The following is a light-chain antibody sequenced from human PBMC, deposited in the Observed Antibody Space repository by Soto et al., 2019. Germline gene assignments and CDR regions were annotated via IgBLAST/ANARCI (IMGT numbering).Light chain of an antibody. J-gene: IGKJ4*01. CDR1: QSISGG. CDR2: KAS. V-gene: IGKV1-5*03. Sequence: DIQMTQSPSTLSASVGDRVTITCRASQSISGGLAWYQQKPGKAPKLLIYKASSLESGVPSRFSGSGSGTEFTLRISSLQPDDFATYYCQQYNSHPLTFGGGTKVEIK. CDR3: QQYNSHPLT.